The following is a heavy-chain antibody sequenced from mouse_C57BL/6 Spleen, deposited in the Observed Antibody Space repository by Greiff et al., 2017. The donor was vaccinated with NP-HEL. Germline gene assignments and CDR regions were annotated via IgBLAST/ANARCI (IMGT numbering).Heavy chain of an antibody. D-gene: IGHD1-1*01. V-gene: IGHV1-64*01. J-gene: IGHJ3*01. CDR2: IHPNSGST. CDR1: GYTFTSYW. Sequence: QVQLQQPGAELVKPGASVKLSCKASGYTFTSYWMHWVKQRPGQGLEWIGMIHPNSGSTNYNEKFKSKATLTVDKSSSTAYMRLSSLTSEDSAVYYCARGYGSSYEFAYWGQGTLVTVSA. CDR3: ARGYGSSYEFAY.